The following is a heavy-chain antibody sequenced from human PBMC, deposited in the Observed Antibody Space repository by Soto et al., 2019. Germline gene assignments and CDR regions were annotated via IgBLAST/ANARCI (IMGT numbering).Heavy chain of an antibody. CDR1: GGTFSSYT. J-gene: IGHJ4*02. D-gene: IGHD5-12*01. CDR3: ARSSRVNSGYDLGLDY. V-gene: IGHV1-69*02. CDR2: IIPILGIA. Sequence: QVQLVQSGAEVEKPGSSVKVSCKASGGTFSSYTISWVRQAPGQGLEWMGRIIPILGIANYAQKFQGRVTITADKSTSTAYMELSSLRSEDTAVYYCARSSRVNSGYDLGLDYWGQGTLVTVSS.